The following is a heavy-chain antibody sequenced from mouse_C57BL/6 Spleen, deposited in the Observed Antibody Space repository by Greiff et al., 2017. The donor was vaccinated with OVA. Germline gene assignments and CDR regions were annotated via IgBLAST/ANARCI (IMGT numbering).Heavy chain of an antibody. J-gene: IGHJ1*03. Sequence: EVQRVESGGGLVKPGGSLKLSCAASGFTFSDYGMHWVRQAPEKGLEWVAYISSGSSTIYYADTVKGRFTISRDNAKNTLFLQMTSLRSEDTAMYYCAREIFLYFDVWGTGTTVTVSS. CDR2: ISSGSSTI. V-gene: IGHV5-17*01. CDR1: GFTFSDYG. CDR3: AREIFLYFDV.